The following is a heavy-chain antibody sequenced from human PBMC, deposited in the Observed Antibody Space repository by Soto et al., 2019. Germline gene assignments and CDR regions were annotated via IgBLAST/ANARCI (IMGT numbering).Heavy chain of an antibody. V-gene: IGHV3-53*01. D-gene: IGHD2-15*01. CDR1: GFTFRSNY. CDR2: IYSGGST. CDR3: ARGGVVGDHGGMEF. J-gene: IGHJ6*01. Sequence: ALRLSCAASGFTFRSNYMSWVRQAPVKGLELVSVIYSGGSTYYADSVKGRFTISRDNSKNTLYLQMNSLRAEDTAVYYCARGGVVGDHGGMEFWGQGTTVSVSS.